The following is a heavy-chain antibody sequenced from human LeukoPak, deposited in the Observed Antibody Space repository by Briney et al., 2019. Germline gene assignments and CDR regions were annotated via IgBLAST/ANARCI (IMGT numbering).Heavy chain of an antibody. J-gene: IGHJ4*02. D-gene: IGHD6-13*01. Sequence: GGSLRLSCAASGFTFSSYGMHWVRQAPGKGLEWVAVIWYDGSNKYYADSVKGRFTISRDNSKNTLYLQMNSLRAEDTAVYFCARDSGWFRFDYWGQGTLVTVSS. V-gene: IGHV3-33*01. CDR3: ARDSGWFRFDY. CDR1: GFTFSSYG. CDR2: IWYDGSNK.